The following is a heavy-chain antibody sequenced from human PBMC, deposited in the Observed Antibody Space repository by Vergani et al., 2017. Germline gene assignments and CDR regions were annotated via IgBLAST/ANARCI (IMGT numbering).Heavy chain of an antibody. CDR3: ARLLGDAAAFDI. CDR1: GYSISSGYY. V-gene: IGHV4-38-2*01. J-gene: IGHJ3*02. CDR2: IYHSGST. D-gene: IGHD2-15*01. Sequence: QVQLQESGPGLVKPSETLSLTCAVSGYSISSGYYWGWIRQPPGKGLEWIGSIYHSGSTYYNPSLKSRVTISVDTSKNQFSLKLSSVTAADTAVYYCARLLGDAAAFDIWGQGTMVTVSS.